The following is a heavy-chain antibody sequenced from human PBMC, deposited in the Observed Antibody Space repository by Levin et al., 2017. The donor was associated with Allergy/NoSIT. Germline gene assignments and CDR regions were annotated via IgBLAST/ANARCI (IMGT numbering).Heavy chain of an antibody. CDR2: ISYDGSNK. D-gene: IGHD3-9*01. CDR3: ASPKRVRYFDWLLPDY. V-gene: IGHV3-30-3*01. CDR1: GFTFSSYA. Sequence: SCAASGFTFSSYAMHWVRQAPGKGLEWVAVISYDGSNKYYADSVKGRFTISRDNSKNTLYLQMNSLRAEDTAVYYCASPKRVRYFDWLLPDYWGQGTLVTVSS. J-gene: IGHJ4*02.